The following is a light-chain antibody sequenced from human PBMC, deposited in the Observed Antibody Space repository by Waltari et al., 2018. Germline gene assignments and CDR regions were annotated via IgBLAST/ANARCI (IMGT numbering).Light chain of an antibody. CDR3: SSYSTSSSLIL. CDR2: DVN. Sequence: QSALSQPASVSGSPGQSITISCTGASSDVGGHDSVSWYQQHPGKAPKLIIRDVNNRPSGVSNRFSGSKSGNTASLTISGLQAEDEADYYCSSYSTSSSLILFGEGTKVTVL. V-gene: IGLV2-14*03. J-gene: IGLJ2*01. CDR1: SSDVGGHDS.